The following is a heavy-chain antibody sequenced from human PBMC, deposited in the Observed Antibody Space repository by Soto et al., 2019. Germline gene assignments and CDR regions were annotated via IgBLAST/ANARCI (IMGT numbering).Heavy chain of an antibody. Sequence: EVQLVESGGGLVQPGGSLRLSCAASGFTFSSFWMHWVRQAPGEGLVWVSRINSDGSNTNYADSVKGRFTISRDNAKNTLYLQMSRLRAEDTAVYYCARGVVPAAMSYWGQGTLVTVSS. CDR3: ARGVVPAAMSY. CDR1: GFTFSSFW. V-gene: IGHV3-74*01. J-gene: IGHJ4*02. CDR2: INSDGSNT. D-gene: IGHD2-2*01.